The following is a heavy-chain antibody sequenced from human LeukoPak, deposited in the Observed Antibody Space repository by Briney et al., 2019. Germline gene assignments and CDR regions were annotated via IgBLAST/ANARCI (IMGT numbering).Heavy chain of an antibody. Sequence: SVKVSCEAFGDTFSSYAISRVRKPPGQVGEWIGSIIPIIGTAKYAQKFHGRVTITTDESTSTAYLELSSLRSADTAVYYCAREGDEGYLLDAFDIWGQGTMVTVSS. CDR2: IIPIIGTA. D-gene: IGHD3-22*01. J-gene: IGHJ3*02. CDR3: AREGDEGYLLDAFDI. V-gene: IGHV1-69*05. CDR1: GDTFSSYA.